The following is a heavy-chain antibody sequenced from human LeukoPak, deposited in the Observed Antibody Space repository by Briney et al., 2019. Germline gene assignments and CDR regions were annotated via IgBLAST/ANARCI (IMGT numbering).Heavy chain of an antibody. CDR1: GFTFSHYT. CDR3: ARDGLTGTTDGTLDS. J-gene: IGHJ4*02. CDR2: ILYDGSNK. V-gene: IGHV3-30-3*01. D-gene: IGHD1-20*01. Sequence: GGSLRLSCAASGFTFSHYTMHWVRQAPGKGLEWVALILYDGSNKYYADSVKGRFTISRDDSKNTLYLQMNRLIAEDTAMYYCARDGLTGTTDGTLDSWGQGTLVTVSS.